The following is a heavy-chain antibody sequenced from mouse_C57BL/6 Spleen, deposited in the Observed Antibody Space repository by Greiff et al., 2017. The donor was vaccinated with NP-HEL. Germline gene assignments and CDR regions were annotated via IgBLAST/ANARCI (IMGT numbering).Heavy chain of an antibody. D-gene: IGHD1-1*01. CDR2: IHPNSGST. J-gene: IGHJ1*03. Sequence: QVQLQQSGAELVKPGASVKLSCKASGYTFTSYWMHWVKQRPGQGLEWIGMIHPNSGSTNYNEKFKSKATLTVDKSSSTAYMQLSSLTSEDSAVYYCARGYYGSGPYWYFDVWGTGTTVTVSS. V-gene: IGHV1-64*01. CDR1: GYTFTSYW. CDR3: ARGYYGSGPYWYFDV.